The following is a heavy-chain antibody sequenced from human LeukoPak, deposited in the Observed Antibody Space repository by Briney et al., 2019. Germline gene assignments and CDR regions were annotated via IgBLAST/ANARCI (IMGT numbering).Heavy chain of an antibody. CDR2: IYYSGST. CDR3: ARSGGLGYYYYGMDV. V-gene: IGHV4-59*01. D-gene: IGHD1-1*01. Sequence: PSETLSLTCAVYGGSFSGYYWSWIRQPPGKGLEWIGYIYYSGSTNYNPSLKSRVTISVDTSKNQFSLKLSSVTAADTAVYYCARSGGLGYYYYGMDVWGQGTTVTVSS. J-gene: IGHJ6*02. CDR1: GGSFSGYY.